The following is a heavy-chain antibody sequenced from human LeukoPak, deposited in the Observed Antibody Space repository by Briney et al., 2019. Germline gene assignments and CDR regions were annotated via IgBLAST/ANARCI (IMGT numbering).Heavy chain of an antibody. V-gene: IGHV3-15*01. J-gene: IGHJ3*02. Sequence: GGSLRLSCAASGFTFSNAWMSWVRQAPGKGLEWVGRIKSKTDGGTTDYAAPVKGRFTISRDDSKNTLYLQMNSLRAEDTAVYYCARARARRYAFDIWGQGTMVTVSS. D-gene: IGHD1-1*01. CDR2: IKSKTDGGTT. CDR1: GFTFSNAW. CDR3: ARARARRYAFDI.